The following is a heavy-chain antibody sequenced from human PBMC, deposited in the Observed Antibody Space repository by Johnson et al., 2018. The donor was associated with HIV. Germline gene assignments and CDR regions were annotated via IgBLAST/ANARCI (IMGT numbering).Heavy chain of an antibody. Sequence: VQVVESGGGLIQPGGSLRLSCAASGFTVSSNYMSWVRQAPGKGLEWVSVIYSGGSTYYADSVKGRFTISRDNSKNTLYLQMNSLRAEDTAVYYCAKEGRELLGGTFDIWGQGTMVTVS. D-gene: IGHD1-26*01. CDR1: GFTVSSNY. J-gene: IGHJ3*02. CDR2: IYSGGST. V-gene: IGHV3-66*03. CDR3: AKEGRELLGGTFDI.